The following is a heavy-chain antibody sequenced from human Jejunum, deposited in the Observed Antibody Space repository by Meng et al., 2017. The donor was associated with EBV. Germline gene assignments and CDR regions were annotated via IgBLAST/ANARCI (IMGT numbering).Heavy chain of an antibody. V-gene: IGHV1-18*01. CDR2: ISAYNGNT. CDR1: GYTFTNYG. J-gene: IGHJ4*02. CDR3: ARGREYSGYQEYYFDY. Sequence: QAQLVQSGGEVKKPGASVKVSGKASGYTFTNYGITWVRQAPGQGLEWMGWISAYNGNTNYAQTLQGRVTMTTDTSTSTAYMELGSLRSDDTAVYYCARGREYSGYQEYYFDYWGQGTLVNVSS. D-gene: IGHD5-12*01.